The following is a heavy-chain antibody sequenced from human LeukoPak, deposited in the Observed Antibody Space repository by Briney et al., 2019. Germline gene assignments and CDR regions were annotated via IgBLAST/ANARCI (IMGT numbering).Heavy chain of an antibody. CDR2: IHPGDSDT. CDR1: GYTFTTNW. CDR3: ARRLDAASAHNWFDP. J-gene: IGHJ5*02. Sequence: GESLKISFQASGYTFTTNWIGWVRQMPGKGLEWMAIIHPGDSDTRYSPSFQGQVTISADKSISTAYLQWNSLKASDTAMYYCARRLDAASAHNWFDPWGQGTLVTVSS. D-gene: IGHD6-13*01. V-gene: IGHV5-51*01.